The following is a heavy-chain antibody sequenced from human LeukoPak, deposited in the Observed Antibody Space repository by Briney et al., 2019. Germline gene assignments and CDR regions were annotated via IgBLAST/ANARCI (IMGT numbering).Heavy chain of an antibody. CDR1: GFTFGSYG. J-gene: IGHJ4*02. CDR2: IWYDGSNK. CDR3: AKLSIDSSGYYPYYFDY. Sequence: GGSLRLSCAASGFTFGSYGMHWVRQAPGKGLEWVAVIWYDGSNKYYADSVKGRFTISRDNSKNTLYLQMNSLRAEDTAVYYCAKLSIDSSGYYPYYFDYWGQGTLVTVSS. V-gene: IGHV3-33*06. D-gene: IGHD3-22*01.